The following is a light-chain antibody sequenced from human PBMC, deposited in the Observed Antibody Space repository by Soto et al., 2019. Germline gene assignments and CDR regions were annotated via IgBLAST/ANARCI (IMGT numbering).Light chain of an antibody. CDR1: SSDVGGYNY. CDR2: DVS. Sequence: QSALTQPASVSGSPGQSITISCTGTSSDVGGYNYVSWYQQHPGKAPKLMIYDVSNRPSGVSNRFSGSKSGNTASQTISGRQAEEQADYYCSSYTSSSTPVVFGGGTQLTVL. CDR3: SSYTSSSTPVV. V-gene: IGLV2-14*01. J-gene: IGLJ2*01.